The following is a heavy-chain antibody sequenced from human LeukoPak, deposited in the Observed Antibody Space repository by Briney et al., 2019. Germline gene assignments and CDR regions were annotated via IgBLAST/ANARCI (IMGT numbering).Heavy chain of an antibody. Sequence: GRSLRLSCAASGFTFSTYAMHWVRQAPGKGLEWVAVIWYDGSNKYYADSVKGRFTISRDNSKNTLYLQMNSLRAEDTAVYYCARDGTYYYDSSGYYAEYFQHWGQGTLVTVSS. CDR1: GFTFSTYA. V-gene: IGHV3-33*01. D-gene: IGHD3-22*01. CDR3: ARDGTYYYDSSGYYAEYFQH. CDR2: IWYDGSNK. J-gene: IGHJ1*01.